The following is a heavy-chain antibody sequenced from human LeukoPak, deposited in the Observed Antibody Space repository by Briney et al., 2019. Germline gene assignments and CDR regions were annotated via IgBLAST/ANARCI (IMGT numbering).Heavy chain of an antibody. CDR3: ARRGLVTYGAFDI. V-gene: IGHV4-59*08. J-gene: IGHJ3*02. CDR1: GGSISSYY. CDR2: IYYSGST. D-gene: IGHD3/OR15-3a*01. Sequence: SETLSLTCTVSGGSISSYYWSWIRQPPGKGLEWIGYIYYSGSTNYNPSLKSRVTISVDTSKNQFSLKLSSVTAADTAVYYCARRGLVTYGAFDIWGQGTMVTVSS.